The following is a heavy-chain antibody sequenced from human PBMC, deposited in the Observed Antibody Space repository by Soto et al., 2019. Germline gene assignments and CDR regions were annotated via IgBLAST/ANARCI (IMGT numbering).Heavy chain of an antibody. Sequence: PSETLSLTCAVYGGSFSGYYWSWIRPPPGKGLEWIGEINHSGSTNYNPSLKSRVTISVDTSKNQFSLKLSSVTAADTAVYYCARGPYYYDSSGYSYYYGMDVWGQGTTVT. D-gene: IGHD3-22*01. V-gene: IGHV4-34*01. CDR2: INHSGST. CDR1: GGSFSGYY. CDR3: ARGPYYYDSSGYSYYYGMDV. J-gene: IGHJ6*02.